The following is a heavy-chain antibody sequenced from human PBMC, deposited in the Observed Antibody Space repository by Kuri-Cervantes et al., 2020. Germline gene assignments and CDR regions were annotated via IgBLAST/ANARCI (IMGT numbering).Heavy chain of an antibody. CDR3: ARKGGHELREPYYYGMDV. D-gene: IGHD1-14*01. V-gene: IGHV3-74*01. CDR1: GFTFSSYG. J-gene: IGHJ6*02. CDR2: INSDGSST. Sequence: GASLKISCAASGFTFSSYGMHWVRQAPGKGLVWVSRINSDGSSTSYADSVKGRFTITRDNAKNTLYLQMNSLRAEDTAVYYCARKGGHELREPYYYGMDVWGQGTTVTVSS.